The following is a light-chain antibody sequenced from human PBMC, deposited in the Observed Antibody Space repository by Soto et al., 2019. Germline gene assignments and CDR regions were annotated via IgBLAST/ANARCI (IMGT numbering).Light chain of an antibody. CDR1: SSDVGGYNY. J-gene: IGLJ3*02. CDR3: CSYAGTFTWV. Sequence: QSVLTQPRSVSGSPGQSVTISCTGTSSDVGGYNYVSWYQQHPGKAPKLIIYDVTKRPSGVPDRVSGSKSGNTASLTISGLQAEDEADYYCCSYAGTFTWVFGGGTKVTVL. V-gene: IGLV2-11*01. CDR2: DVT.